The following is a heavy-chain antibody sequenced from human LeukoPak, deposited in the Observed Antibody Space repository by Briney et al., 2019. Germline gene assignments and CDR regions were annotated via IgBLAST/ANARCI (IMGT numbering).Heavy chain of an antibody. D-gene: IGHD4-17*01. CDR1: GFTFSSYA. CDR3: ARLLYGDYLDY. CDR2: ISGSGGST. Sequence: GGSLRLSCAASGFTFSSYAMHWVRQAPGKGLEWVSAISGSGGSTYYADSVKGRFTISRDNSKDTLYLQMNSLRAEDTAVYYCARLLYGDYLDYWGQGTLVTVSS. J-gene: IGHJ4*02. V-gene: IGHV3-23*01.